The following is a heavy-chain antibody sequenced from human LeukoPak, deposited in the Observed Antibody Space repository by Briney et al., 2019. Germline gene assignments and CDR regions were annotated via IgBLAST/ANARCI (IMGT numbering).Heavy chain of an antibody. V-gene: IGHV4-59*08. J-gene: IGHJ4*02. CDR1: GGSISSYY. CDR2: IYYSRTT. Sequence: PSATLSLTCNASGGSISSYYLSWIRQPPGKGLEWIGYIYYSRTTRYNPSLKRRVTISVDTSKNQFSLKLSSVTDADTAVYYCARHGGSHFLYWGQGILVTVSS. CDR3: ARHGGSHFLY. D-gene: IGHD1-26*01.